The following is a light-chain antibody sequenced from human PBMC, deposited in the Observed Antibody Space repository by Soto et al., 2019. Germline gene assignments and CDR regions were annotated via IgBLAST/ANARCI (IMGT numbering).Light chain of an antibody. V-gene: IGKV3D-20*02. J-gene: IGKJ3*01. CDR3: QQRSNWPLT. CDR2: DAS. Sequence: EILFTQSPGTLSLSPGERATLSCRASQSVSSSYLAWYQQKPGEAPRLLIYDASNRDPGIPARFSGSGSGTDCTLTISSLEPEDFSVYYCQQRSNWPLTFGPGTKVDIK. CDR1: QSVSSSY.